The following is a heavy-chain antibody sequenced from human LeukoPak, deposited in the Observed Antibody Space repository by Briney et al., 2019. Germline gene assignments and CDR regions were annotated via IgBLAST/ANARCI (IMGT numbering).Heavy chain of an antibody. Sequence: EPGPTLVKPSETLSLTCTVSGGSISTYYWSWIRQPPGKGPEWIGNNHYSGSTNYNPPLKSRVPISVDTSKDQFSLKLNSVTAADTAMYYCARGFCSGGSCYSNWFDPWGQGTLVTVSS. V-gene: IGHV4-59*08. CDR1: GGSISTYY. J-gene: IGHJ5*02. D-gene: IGHD2-15*01. CDR3: ARGFCSGGSCYSNWFDP. CDR2: NHYSGST.